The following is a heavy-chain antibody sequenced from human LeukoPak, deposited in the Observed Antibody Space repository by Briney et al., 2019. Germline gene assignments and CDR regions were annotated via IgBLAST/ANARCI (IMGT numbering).Heavy chain of an antibody. J-gene: IGHJ4*02. Sequence: SETLSLTCTVSGASIKNYYFSWMRQAPGKGLQWIGNAYYTGSINYNPSLKSRVTISVDTSKNQISLKLTSVTAADTAMYHCARVSLGTGAYFFDYWGQGTLVTVSS. CDR2: AYYTGSI. V-gene: IGHV4-59*01. CDR3: ARVSLGTGAYFFDY. CDR1: GASIKNYY. D-gene: IGHD3/OR15-3a*01.